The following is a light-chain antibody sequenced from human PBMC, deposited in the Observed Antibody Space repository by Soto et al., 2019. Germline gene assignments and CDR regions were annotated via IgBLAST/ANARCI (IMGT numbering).Light chain of an antibody. Sequence: SCRASQSVSGSYLAWYQQKPGQAPRLLIYDASNRATGIPARFSGSRYGTDSTLTICRLEPEEVAVYYCQQRSNSFVGGTKVDIK. CDR3: QQRSNS. CDR1: QSVSGSY. CDR2: DAS. V-gene: IGKV3-11*01. J-gene: IGKJ4*01.